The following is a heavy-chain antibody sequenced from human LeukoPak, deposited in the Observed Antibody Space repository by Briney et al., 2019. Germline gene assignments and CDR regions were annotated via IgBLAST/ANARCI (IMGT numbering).Heavy chain of an antibody. CDR1: GFTFSDYY. CDR3: AKYDILTGSPPFDP. CDR2: ISGSGGST. V-gene: IGHV3-23*01. J-gene: IGHJ5*02. Sequence: PGGSLRLSCAASGFTFSDYYMSWVRQAPGKGLEWVSAISGSGGSTYYADSVKGRFTISRDNSKNTLYLQMNSLRAEDTAVYYCAKYDILTGSPPFDPWGQGTLVTVSS. D-gene: IGHD3-9*01.